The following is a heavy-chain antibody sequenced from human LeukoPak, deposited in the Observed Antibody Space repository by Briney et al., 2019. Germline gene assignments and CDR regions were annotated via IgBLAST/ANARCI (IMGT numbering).Heavy chain of an antibody. V-gene: IGHV3-23*01. J-gene: IGHJ4*02. CDR1: GFTFSSYA. CDR3: AKAYCRGGNCCFDY. CDR2: ISGSGGST. Sequence: QSGGSLRLSCAASGFTFSSYAMSWVRQAPGKGLEWVSGISGSGGSTYYAASVEGRFTISRDNSKNTLYLQMDSLRAEDTAVYSCAKAYCRGGNCCFDYWGQGTLVTISS. D-gene: IGHD2-15*01.